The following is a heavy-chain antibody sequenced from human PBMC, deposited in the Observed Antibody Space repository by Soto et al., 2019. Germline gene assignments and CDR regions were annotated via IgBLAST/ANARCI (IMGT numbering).Heavy chain of an antibody. CDR2: ISGSGGST. CDR1: GFTFSSYA. J-gene: IGHJ1*01. Sequence: PGGSLRLSCAASGFTFSSYAMSWVHQAPGKGLEWVSAISGSGGSTYYADSVKGRFTISRDNSKNTLYLQMNSLRAEDTAVYYCAKDKKAAEYFQHWGQGTLVTVSS. V-gene: IGHV3-23*01. CDR3: AKDKKAAEYFQH.